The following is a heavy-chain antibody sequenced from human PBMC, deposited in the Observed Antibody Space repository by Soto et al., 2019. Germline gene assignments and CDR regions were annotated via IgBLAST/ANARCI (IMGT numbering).Heavy chain of an antibody. D-gene: IGHD6-6*01. CDR1: GVSFSGYY. CDR2: INHSGST. J-gene: IGHJ6*03. Sequence: SETLSLTCAVYGVSFSGYYWSWIRQPPGKGLEWIWEINHSGSTNYNPSLKSRVTISVDTSKNRFSLKLSSVTAADTAVYYCARLSSRPHYYYYYYMDVWGKGTTVTVSS. V-gene: IGHV4-34*01. CDR3: ARLSSRPHYYYYYYMDV.